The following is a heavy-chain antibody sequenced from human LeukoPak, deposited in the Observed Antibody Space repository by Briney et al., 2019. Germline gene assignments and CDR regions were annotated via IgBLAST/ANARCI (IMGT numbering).Heavy chain of an antibody. Sequence: PGGSLRLSCAASGFNLSSYWMHWVRQAPGKGLVWVSRIKSDGRTNYADSVKGRFTISRDNAKNTVSLQMNSLGAEDTGVYYCARAPSEIGGYYPEYFRHWGQGTLVIVSS. J-gene: IGHJ1*01. CDR1: GFNLSSYW. V-gene: IGHV3-74*01. CDR3: ARAPSEIGGYYPEYFRH. CDR2: IKSDGRT. D-gene: IGHD3-22*01.